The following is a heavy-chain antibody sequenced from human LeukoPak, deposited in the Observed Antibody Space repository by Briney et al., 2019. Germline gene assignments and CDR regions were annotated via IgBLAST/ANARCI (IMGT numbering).Heavy chain of an antibody. CDR3: AKDLSGHWCIDY. J-gene: IGHJ4*02. D-gene: IGHD4/OR15-4a*01. CDR1: GFTFSNYY. V-gene: IGHV3-30*02. Sequence: GGSLRLSCAASGFTFSNYYMHWVRQAPGKGLEWVAIISDDGERKFYADSVRGRITISRDKSKNTLFLQMNSLRADDTAVYFCAKDLSGHWCIDYWGQGTLVTVSS. CDR2: ISDDGERK.